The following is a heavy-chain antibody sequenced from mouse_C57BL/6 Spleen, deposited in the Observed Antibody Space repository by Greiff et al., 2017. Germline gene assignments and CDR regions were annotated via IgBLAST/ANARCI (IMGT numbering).Heavy chain of an antibody. CDR1: GFTFSDYG. V-gene: IGHV5-17*01. D-gene: IGHD2-4*01. CDR3: ARIYYDYDGGGFDY. J-gene: IGHJ2*01. Sequence: EVQLQESGGGLVKPGGSLKLSCAASGFTFSDYGMHWVRQAPEKGLEWVAYISSGSSTIYYADTVKGRFTISRDNAKNTLFLQMTSLRSEDTAMYYCARIYYDYDGGGFDYWGQGTTLTVSS. CDR2: ISSGSSTI.